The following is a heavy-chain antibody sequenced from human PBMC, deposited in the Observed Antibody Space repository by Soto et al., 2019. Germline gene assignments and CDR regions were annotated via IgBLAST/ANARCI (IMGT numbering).Heavy chain of an antibody. CDR1: VFTFSSYG. V-gene: IGHV3-30*03. D-gene: IGHD4-17*01. CDR2: ISYDGSNK. Sequence: QVQLLESGGGVVQPGRSRRLSCAASVFTFSSYGMHWVRQAPGKGLEWVAVISYDGSNKYYADSVKGRFTISRDNSKNALYLQMNSLRAEDTAVSYCATDRDALGYGDDISGGSGMDVWGQGTTVTVSS. J-gene: IGHJ6*02. CDR3: ATDRDALGYGDDISGGSGMDV.